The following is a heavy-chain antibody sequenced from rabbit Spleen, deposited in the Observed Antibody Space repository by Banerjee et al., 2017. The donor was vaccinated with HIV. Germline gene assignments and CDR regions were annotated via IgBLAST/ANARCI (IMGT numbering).Heavy chain of an antibody. J-gene: IGHJ4*01. CDR2: IDVTKSGNT. CDR3: ARCNSGIGNYGLLNL. V-gene: IGHV1S45*01. D-gene: IGHD8-1*01. CDR1: GLDFSVNYW. Sequence: QEQLEESGGGLVRPGASLTLTCKASGLDFSVNYWICWVRQAPGKGLEWIACIDVTKSGNTYYASWAKGRFSISKTSSTTVTLQMTSLTAADTATYFCARCNSGIGNYGLLNLWGPGTLVTVS.